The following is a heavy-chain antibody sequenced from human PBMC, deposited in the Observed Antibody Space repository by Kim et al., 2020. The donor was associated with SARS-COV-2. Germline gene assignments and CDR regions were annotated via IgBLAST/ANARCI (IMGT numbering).Heavy chain of an antibody. D-gene: IGHD6-13*01. CDR1: GYTFFAYN. Sequence: ASVKVSCKASGYTFFAYNMHWVRQAPGHGLEWMGWINTNTGNPTYAQGFTGRFVFSLDPSVSTTYLQINTLKPEDTAVYYCALISAATNLGVDPWGQGTLVTVSS. V-gene: IGHV7-4-1*02. J-gene: IGHJ5*02. CDR2: INTNTGNP. CDR3: ALISAATNLGVDP.